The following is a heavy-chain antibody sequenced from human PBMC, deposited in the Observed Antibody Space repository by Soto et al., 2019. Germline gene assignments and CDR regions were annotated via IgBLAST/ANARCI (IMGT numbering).Heavy chain of an antibody. D-gene: IGHD6-6*01. Sequence: QVQLQESGPGLVKPSVTLSLTCAVSGGSISSSNWWGWVRQSPGKGLEWIGEIYHSGSTNYNPSLKSRVTVSIDKSKNQFSLRLTSVTAADTAVYYCARDGGRSTSAFYYWGQGTLVTVSS. CDR1: GGSISSSNW. CDR2: IYHSGST. CDR3: ARDGGRSTSAFYY. V-gene: IGHV4-4*02. J-gene: IGHJ4*02.